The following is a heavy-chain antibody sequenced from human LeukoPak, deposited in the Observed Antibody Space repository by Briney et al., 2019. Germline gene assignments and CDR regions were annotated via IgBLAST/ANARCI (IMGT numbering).Heavy chain of an antibody. V-gene: IGHV4-39*07. D-gene: IGHD4-17*01. CDR1: GGSISSSSYY. Sequence: SETLSLTCTVSGGSISSSSYYWGWIRQPPGKGLERIGSIYNSGSTYYSPSLKSRVTISLDTSRNQFSLKLNSVTAADTAVYYCARVPPDYNDLHDALDLWGQGTVVTVSS. CDR2: IYNSGST. J-gene: IGHJ3*01. CDR3: ARVPPDYNDLHDALDL.